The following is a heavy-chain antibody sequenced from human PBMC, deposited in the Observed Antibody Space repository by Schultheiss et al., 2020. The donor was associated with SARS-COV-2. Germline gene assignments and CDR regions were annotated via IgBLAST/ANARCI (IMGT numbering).Heavy chain of an antibody. Sequence: ASVKVSCKASGGTFSSYGISWVRQAPGQGLEWMGWISAYNGNTNYAQKFQGRVTITADKSTTTAYMELRSLRSDDTAVYYCASAGDYGDYVWISYWGQGTLVTVSS. J-gene: IGHJ4*02. V-gene: IGHV1-18*01. D-gene: IGHD4-17*01. CDR2: ISAYNGNT. CDR1: GGTFSSYG. CDR3: ASAGDYGDYVWISY.